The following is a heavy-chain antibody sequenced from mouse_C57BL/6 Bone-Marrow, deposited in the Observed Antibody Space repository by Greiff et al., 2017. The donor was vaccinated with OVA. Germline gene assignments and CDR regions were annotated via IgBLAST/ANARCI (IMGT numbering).Heavy chain of an antibody. CDR3: TTWNLLWLRRGAHFDY. D-gene: IGHD2-2*01. V-gene: IGHV14-4*01. CDR1: GFNIKDDY. Sequence: EVQLQQSGAELVRPGASVKLSCTASGFNIKDDYMHWVKQRPEQGLEWIGWIDPENGATEYASKFQGKATITADPSSNTAYLQLSSLTSEDTAVYYCTTWNLLWLRRGAHFDYWGQGTTLTVSS. J-gene: IGHJ2*01. CDR2: IDPENGAT.